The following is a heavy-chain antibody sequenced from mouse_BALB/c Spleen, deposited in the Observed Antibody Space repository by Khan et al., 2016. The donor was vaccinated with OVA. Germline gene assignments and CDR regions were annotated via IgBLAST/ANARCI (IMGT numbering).Heavy chain of an antibody. D-gene: IGHD2-3*01. CDR3: AGPAYDGYYDY. CDR1: GYTFTDYA. V-gene: IGHV1S137*01. Sequence: QVQLKQSGPELVRPGVSVKISCKGSGYTFTDYAMYWVKQSHAKSLEWIGLISTYSGNTNYNQKFKGKATMTVDKSSSPAYMELASLTSEDSAIYYCAGPAYDGYYDYWGQGTTLTVSA. J-gene: IGHJ2*01. CDR2: ISTYSGNT.